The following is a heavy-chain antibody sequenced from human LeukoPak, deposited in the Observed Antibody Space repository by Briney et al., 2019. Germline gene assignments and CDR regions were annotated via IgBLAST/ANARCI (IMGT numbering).Heavy chain of an antibody. CDR3: AKRYFSEY. CDR1: GFTFSDYA. CDR2: ISYYGT. Sequence: GGSLRLSCAASGFTFSDYAMNWVRQAPGKGLEWVSTISYYGTYYADSVKGRFIISRDDSKSMLYLQMNSMRAADKAIYFCAKRYFSEYWGQGILVTVSS. J-gene: IGHJ4*02. D-gene: IGHD5-24*01. V-gene: IGHV3-23*01.